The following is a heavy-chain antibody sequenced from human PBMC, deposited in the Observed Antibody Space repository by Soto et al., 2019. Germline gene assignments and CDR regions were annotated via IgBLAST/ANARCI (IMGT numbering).Heavy chain of an antibody. CDR1: GFTLDDYA. CDR3: AKGWGSSHNFFDY. Sequence: EVQLVESGGGLVQPGRSLRLSCAASGFTLDDYAMHWVRQAPGKGLEWVSGITWNSNSIGYADSVKGRFTISRDNSKNSLYLQMNSLRSEDTALYYCAKGWGSSHNFFDYWGQGTLVTVSS. CDR2: ITWNSNSI. J-gene: IGHJ4*02. V-gene: IGHV3-9*01. D-gene: IGHD3-16*01.